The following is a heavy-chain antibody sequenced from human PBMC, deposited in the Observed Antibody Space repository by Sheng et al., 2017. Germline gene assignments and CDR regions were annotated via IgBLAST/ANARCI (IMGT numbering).Heavy chain of an antibody. J-gene: IGHJ4*02. V-gene: IGHV3-33*01. CDR1: GFTFSSYG. D-gene: IGHD3-22*01. CDR3: AREKRGITMIVGVFDY. CDR2: IWYDGSNK. Sequence: QVQLVESGGGVVQPGRSLRLSCAASGFTFSSYGMHWVRQAPGKGLEWVAVIWYDGSNKYYADSVKGRFTISRDNSKNTLYLQMNSLRAEDTAVYYCAREKRGITMIVGVFDYWGQGTLV.